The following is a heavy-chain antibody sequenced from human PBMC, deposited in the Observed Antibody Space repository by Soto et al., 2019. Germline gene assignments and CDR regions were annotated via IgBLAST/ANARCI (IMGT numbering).Heavy chain of an antibody. Sequence: AASVKVSCKASGGTFSSYAISWVRQAPGQGLEWMGGIIPIFGTANYAQKFQGRVTITADKSTSTAYMELSSLRSEDTAVYYCASQYSSSSYYGMDVWGQGTTVTVSS. CDR3: ASQYSSSSYYGMDV. CDR1: GGTFSSYA. V-gene: IGHV1-69*06. CDR2: IIPIFGTA. J-gene: IGHJ6*02. D-gene: IGHD6-13*01.